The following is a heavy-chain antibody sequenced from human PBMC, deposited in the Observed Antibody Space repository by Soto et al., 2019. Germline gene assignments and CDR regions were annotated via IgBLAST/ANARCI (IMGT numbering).Heavy chain of an antibody. D-gene: IGHD3-10*01. CDR3: ARDSGTMVRGVIIPSDYYGMDV. J-gene: IGHJ6*02. CDR2: IIPIFGTA. V-gene: IGHV1-69*01. CDR1: GGTFSSYA. Sequence: QVQLVQSGAEVQKPGSSVKVSCKASGGTFSSYAISWVRQAPGQGLEWMGGIIPIFGTANYAQKFQGRVTITADESTSTAYMELSSLRSEDTAVYYCARDSGTMVRGVIIPSDYYGMDVWGQGTTVTVSS.